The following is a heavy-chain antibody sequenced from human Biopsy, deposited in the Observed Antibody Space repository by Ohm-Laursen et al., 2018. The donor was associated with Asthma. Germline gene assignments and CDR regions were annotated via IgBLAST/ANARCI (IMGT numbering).Heavy chain of an antibody. Sequence: GSLRLSCAASGFTFGDYWMSWVRQVPGKGLEWVANIKHDGSEKSHVDSLKGRFTISRDNAKNLLFLQMNSLRAEDTAVYYCARTFHFWSPYHAEHYRLWGQGTLVTVSS. CDR3: ARTFHFWSPYHAEHYRL. CDR1: GFTFGDYW. V-gene: IGHV3-7*01. D-gene: IGHD3-3*01. J-gene: IGHJ1*01. CDR2: IKHDGSEK.